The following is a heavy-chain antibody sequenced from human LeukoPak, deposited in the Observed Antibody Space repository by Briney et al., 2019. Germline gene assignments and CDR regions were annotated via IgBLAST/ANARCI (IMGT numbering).Heavy chain of an antibody. Sequence: ASVKVSCKASGYTFTGYYIHWVRQAPGQGLEWMGWTNANSGATNFAEKFQGRVTMTRDTSISTAYMELSRLRSDDTAVYYCARGIYARAATGFQDWGQGSLVTVSS. CDR2: TNANSGAT. J-gene: IGHJ1*01. D-gene: IGHD2-15*01. V-gene: IGHV1-2*02. CDR3: ARGIYARAATGFQD. CDR1: GYTFTGYY.